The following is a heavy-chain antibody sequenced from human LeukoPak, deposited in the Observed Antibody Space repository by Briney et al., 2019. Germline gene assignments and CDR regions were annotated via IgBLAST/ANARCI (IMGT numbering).Heavy chain of an antibody. J-gene: IGHJ4*02. Sequence: SETLSLTCAVYGGSFSGYYWSWIRQPPGKGLEWIGEINHSGSTNYNPSLKSRVTVSVDTSKNQFSLRLSSVTAADTAVYYCASTRRDGYPFDYWGQGTLVTVSS. D-gene: IGHD5-24*01. CDR2: INHSGST. CDR1: GGSFSGYY. CDR3: ASTRRDGYPFDY. V-gene: IGHV4-34*01.